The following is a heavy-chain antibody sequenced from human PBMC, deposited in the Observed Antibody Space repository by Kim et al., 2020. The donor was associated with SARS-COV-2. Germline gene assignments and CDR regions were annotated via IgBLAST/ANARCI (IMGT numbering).Heavy chain of an antibody. CDR3: ARGPGIAAAGTLYY. J-gene: IGHJ4*02. V-gene: IGHV4-4*08. D-gene: IGHD6-13*01. Sequence: NPALKGPVTMSVDTSKNQFSLKLSSVTAAETAVYYCARGPGIAAAGTLYYWGQGALVTVSS.